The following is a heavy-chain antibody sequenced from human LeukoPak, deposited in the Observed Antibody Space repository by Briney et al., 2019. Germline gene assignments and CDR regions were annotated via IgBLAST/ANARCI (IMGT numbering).Heavy chain of an antibody. CDR3: ARNRGGSGSYSDY. CDR2: INHSGST. CDR1: GGSFSCYY. Sequence: SETLSLTCAVYGGSFSCYYWSWIRQPPGKGLEWIGEINHSGSTNYNPSLKSRVTISVDTSKNQFSLKLSSVTAADTAVYYCARNRGGSGSYSDYWGQGTLVTVSS. D-gene: IGHD3-10*01. V-gene: IGHV4-34*01. J-gene: IGHJ4*02.